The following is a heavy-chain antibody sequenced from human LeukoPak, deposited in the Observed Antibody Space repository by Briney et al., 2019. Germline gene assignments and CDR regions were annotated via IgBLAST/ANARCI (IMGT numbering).Heavy chain of an antibody. J-gene: IGHJ3*02. V-gene: IGHV4-31*03. D-gene: IGHD3-3*01. CDR2: IYYSGST. CDR3: ARAPWYDFWSGSLRAFDI. CDR1: GGSISSGGYF. Sequence: SETLSLTCTVSGGSISSGGYFWSWIRQHPGKGLEWIGYIYYSGSTYYNPSLKSRVTMSVDTSKNQFSLKLSSVTAADTAVYYCARAPWYDFWSGSLRAFDIWGQGTMVTVSS.